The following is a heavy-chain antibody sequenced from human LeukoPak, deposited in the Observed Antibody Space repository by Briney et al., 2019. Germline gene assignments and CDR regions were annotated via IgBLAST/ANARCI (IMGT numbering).Heavy chain of an antibody. D-gene: IGHD1-1*01. CDR1: GGSIRDTSYY. V-gene: IGHV4-39*01. Sequence: SETLSLTCIVSGGSIRDTSYYWVWIRQPPGKGLECIGIIYYTGTAYYNPSLKSRFTISVDTSRAQFSLRLSSVTAADPAVYYCARLGHYPNSRTRANGFDPWGQGTLVSVSS. CDR2: IYYTGTA. CDR3: ARLGHYPNSRTRANGFDP. J-gene: IGHJ5*02.